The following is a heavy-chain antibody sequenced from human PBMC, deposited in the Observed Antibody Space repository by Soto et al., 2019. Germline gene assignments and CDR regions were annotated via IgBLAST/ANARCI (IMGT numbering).Heavy chain of an antibody. CDR3: ARIATTTLGGPIDY. CDR1: GYFIISSHW. CDR2: INYCGSF. J-gene: IGHJ4*02. V-gene: IGHV4-28*05. Sequence: QVQVQESGPGLVKASDTLSLTCRVSGYFIISSHWWGWIRQPPGKGLEWIGHINYCGSFEHDPSLKRRVTRSLDTSRHQCSLRLSSVTAVDTAVHYGARIATTTLGGPIDYWGRGTLDTDS. D-gene: IGHD4-4*01.